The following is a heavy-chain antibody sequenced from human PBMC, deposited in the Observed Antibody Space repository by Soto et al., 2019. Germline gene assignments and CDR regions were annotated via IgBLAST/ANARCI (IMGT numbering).Heavy chain of an antibody. J-gene: IGHJ3*02. Sequence: ASVKVSCKASGYTFTGYYMHWVRQAPGQGLEWMGWINPNSGGTNYAQKFQGWVTMTRDTSISTAYMELSRLRSDDTAVYYCARAYVDTAMVTYXAFDIWGQGTMVTVSS. V-gene: IGHV1-2*04. D-gene: IGHD5-18*01. CDR1: GYTFTGYY. CDR2: INPNSGGT. CDR3: ARAYVDTAMVTYXAFDI.